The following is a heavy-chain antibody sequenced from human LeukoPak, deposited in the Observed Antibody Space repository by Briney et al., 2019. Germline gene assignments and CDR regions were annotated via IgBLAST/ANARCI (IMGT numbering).Heavy chain of an antibody. CDR1: GYTFSTYA. CDR2: VSAYNGDT. J-gene: IGHJ4*02. D-gene: IGHD4-17*01. Sequence: GASVKVSCKASGYTFSTYAINWVRQAPGQGLEWMGCVSAYNGDTRYAQKFQGRVTMTTDTSTGIVNMDLRSLTSDDTAVYYCARVGDGDSFDYWGQGTLVTVSS. V-gene: IGHV1-18*01. CDR3: ARVGDGDSFDY.